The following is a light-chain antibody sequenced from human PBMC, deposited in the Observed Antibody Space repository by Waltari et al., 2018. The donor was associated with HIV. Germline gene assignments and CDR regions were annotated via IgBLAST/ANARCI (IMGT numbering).Light chain of an antibody. CDR1: ALANQH. J-gene: IGLJ3*02. CDR3: QSADGSGTWV. CDR2: KDT. Sequence: SSELIQPPSVSVSPGQTARLTCSGDALANQHVYWYQQKTGQAPVVVIYKDTGRPSGIPERFSGSSSGTIVTLSISGVQAEDEADYYCQSADGSGTWVFGGGTKLTVL. V-gene: IGLV3-25*03.